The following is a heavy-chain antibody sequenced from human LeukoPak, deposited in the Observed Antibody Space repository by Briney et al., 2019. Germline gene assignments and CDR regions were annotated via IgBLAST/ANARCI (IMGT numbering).Heavy chain of an antibody. Sequence: PGGSLRLSCAASGFTFSSYWMSWVRQAPGKGLEWVANIKEDGSEKYYVDSVKGRFTISRDNAKNSLYLQMSSLRAEDTAMYYCARDYGGNSVYWGQGTLVTVSS. D-gene: IGHD4-23*01. CDR2: IKEDGSEK. V-gene: IGHV3-7*01. J-gene: IGHJ4*02. CDR1: GFTFSSYW. CDR3: ARDYGGNSVY.